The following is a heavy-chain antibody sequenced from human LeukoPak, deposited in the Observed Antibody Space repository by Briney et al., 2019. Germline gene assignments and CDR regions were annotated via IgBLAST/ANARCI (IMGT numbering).Heavy chain of an antibody. CDR1: GFTFNTAW. J-gene: IGHJ4*02. V-gene: IGHV3-15*01. D-gene: IGHD5-12*01. Sequence: GSLRLSCAASGFTFNTAWMNWVRQAPGKGLDYVGRIKSKTDGETTEYAAPVKGRFTISRDDSKNMLYLQMNSLKTEDTAVYYCSTGGYDWGQGTLVVVSS. CDR2: IKSKTDGETT. CDR3: STGGYD.